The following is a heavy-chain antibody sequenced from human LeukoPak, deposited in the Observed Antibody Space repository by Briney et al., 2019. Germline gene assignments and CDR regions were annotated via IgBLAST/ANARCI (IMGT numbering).Heavy chain of an antibody. CDR3: ARAPVVPAAPDYYYYYMDV. J-gene: IGHJ6*03. CDR1: GGTFSSYA. V-gene: IGHV1-69*05. D-gene: IGHD2-2*01. CDR2: IIPIFGTA. Sequence: ASVKVSCKASGGTFSSYAISWVRQAPGQGLEWMGGIIPIFGTANYAQKFQGRVTITTDESTSTAYMELSSLRSEDTAVYYCARAPVVPAAPDYYYYYMDVWGKGTTVTVSS.